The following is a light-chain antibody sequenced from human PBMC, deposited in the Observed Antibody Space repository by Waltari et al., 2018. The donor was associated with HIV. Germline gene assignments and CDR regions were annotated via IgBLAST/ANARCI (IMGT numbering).Light chain of an antibody. CDR1: QSISSW. J-gene: IGKJ1*01. V-gene: IGKV1-5*03. Sequence: DIQMTQFPSSLSASVGDRVTITCRASQSISSWLAWYQQKPGKAPKLLIYKASSLESGVPSRFSGSGSGTEFTLTISSLQPDDVATYYCQQYNSNWTFGQGTKVEIK. CDR2: KAS. CDR3: QQYNSNWT.